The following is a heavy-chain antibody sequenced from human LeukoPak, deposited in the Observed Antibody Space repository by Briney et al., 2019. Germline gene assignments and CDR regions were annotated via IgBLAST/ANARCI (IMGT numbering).Heavy chain of an antibody. CDR1: GFTFSNAW. CDR3: TTLMVRGVPAY. V-gene: IGHV3-15*01. D-gene: IGHD3-10*01. Sequence: GGSLRLSCEASGFTFSNAWMSWVRQAPGKGLEWVGRIQSKTDGGTTDYAAPVKGRFTVSGDDSTNTLYLQMNSLKTEDTAVYYCTTLMVRGVPAYWGQGTLVTVSS. CDR2: IQSKTDGGTT. J-gene: IGHJ4*02.